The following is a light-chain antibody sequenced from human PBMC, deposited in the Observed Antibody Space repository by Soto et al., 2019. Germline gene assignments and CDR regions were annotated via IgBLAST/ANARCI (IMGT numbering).Light chain of an antibody. CDR1: QYLLNNY. CDR2: NTF. CDR3: QQYDTSPLT. V-gene: IGKV3-20*01. Sequence: EVVLTQSPGTLSLSPGERATLSCRASQYLLNNYLAWYQQKPGRAPRLLIFNTFNRAPGIPDRFSGSASGTDFTLTISGLEPEDFAVYFCQQYDTSPLTFGGGTKVDIK. J-gene: IGKJ4*01.